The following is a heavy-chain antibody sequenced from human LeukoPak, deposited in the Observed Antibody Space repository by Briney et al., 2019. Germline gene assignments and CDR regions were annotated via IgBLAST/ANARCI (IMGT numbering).Heavy chain of an antibody. CDR1: GFTFSNYA. CDR2: ISQSGGRST. Sequence: GGPLRLSCAASGFTFSNYAMTWVRQAPGEGLEWVAFISQSGGRSTDYADSVRGRFTIFRDNSEYTLYLQMNSLRAEDTAVYHCARDLGCSTSSCRYNWFDPWGQGTLVTVSS. V-gene: IGHV3-23*01. J-gene: IGHJ5*02. CDR3: ARDLGCSTSSCRYNWFDP. D-gene: IGHD2-2*01.